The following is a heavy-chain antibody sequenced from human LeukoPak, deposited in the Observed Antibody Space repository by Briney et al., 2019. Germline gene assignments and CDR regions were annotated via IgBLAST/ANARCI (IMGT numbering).Heavy chain of an antibody. D-gene: IGHD5-18*01. CDR1: GYTFTGYY. CDR3: ARLRRYSLDL. CDR2: INPNSGRT. J-gene: IGHJ2*01. Sequence: ASVKVSCKASGYTFTGYYMHWVRQAPGQGLEWIGWINPNSGRTNYAQKFQGRVTMTRDTSLSPAYMELSRLRSDDTAVYYCARLRRYSLDLWGRGTLVTVSS. V-gene: IGHV1-2*02.